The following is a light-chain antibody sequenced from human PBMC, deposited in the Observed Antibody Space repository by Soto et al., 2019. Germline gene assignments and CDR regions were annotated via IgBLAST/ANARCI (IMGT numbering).Light chain of an antibody. CDR2: GAS. CDR1: QSVSRSY. J-gene: IGKJ4*01. V-gene: IGKV3-20*01. Sequence: EIVLTQSPGTLSLSPGERATLSCRASQSVSRSYLGWYQQKPGQATRLLIYGASTRATGIPARFSGSGSGTEFTLTINTLEPEDFAVYYCQQCGSSPLTFGGGTKVEIK. CDR3: QQCGSSPLT.